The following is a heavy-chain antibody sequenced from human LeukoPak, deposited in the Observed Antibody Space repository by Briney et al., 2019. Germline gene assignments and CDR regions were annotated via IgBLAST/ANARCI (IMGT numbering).Heavy chain of an antibody. Sequence: GGSPSLSCAASGFTFSSAAMTWVRQAPGKGLQWVSTITGSDDNTYYADSVKGRFTISRDYSKSTVHLQMNSLRVDDTAIYYCAKGPQLGSGYHPDYWGQGTLVTVSS. D-gene: IGHD6-25*01. CDR3: AKGPQLGSGYHPDY. CDR1: GFTFSSAA. V-gene: IGHV3-23*01. CDR2: ITGSDDNT. J-gene: IGHJ4*02.